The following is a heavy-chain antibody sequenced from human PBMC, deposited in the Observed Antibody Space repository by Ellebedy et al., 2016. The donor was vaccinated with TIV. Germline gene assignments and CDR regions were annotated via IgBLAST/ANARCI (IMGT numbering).Heavy chain of an antibody. D-gene: IGHD3-9*01. Sequence: AASVKVSCKVSGYTLSELSMHWVRQAPGKGLEWMGAFDPEDGQTIYAQKFQGRVTMSEDTSTDTAYMEVRSLRYEDTAVYYCATLVLTDSDAFDVWGQGTMVTVSS. J-gene: IGHJ3*01. CDR1: GYTLSELS. V-gene: IGHV1-24*01. CDR3: ATLVLTDSDAFDV. CDR2: FDPEDGQT.